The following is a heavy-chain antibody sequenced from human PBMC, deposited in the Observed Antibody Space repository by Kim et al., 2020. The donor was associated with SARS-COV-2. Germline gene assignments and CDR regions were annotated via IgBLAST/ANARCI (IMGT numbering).Heavy chain of an antibody. Sequence: ASVKVSCKVSGYTLTELSMHWVRQAPGKGLEWMGGFDPEDGETIYAQKFQGGVTMTEDTSTDTAYMELSSLRSEDTAVYYCATSIDPTSGSLFDPWGQGTLVTVSS. CDR1: GYTLTELS. J-gene: IGHJ5*02. D-gene: IGHD3-10*01. CDR2: FDPEDGET. V-gene: IGHV1-24*01. CDR3: ATSIDPTSGSLFDP.